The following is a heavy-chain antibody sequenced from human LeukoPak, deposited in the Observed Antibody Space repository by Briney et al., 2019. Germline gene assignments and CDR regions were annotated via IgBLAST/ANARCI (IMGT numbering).Heavy chain of an antibody. V-gene: IGHV5-51*01. CDR2: IYPGDSDT. CDR3: TRREDSSSWYYFVY. D-gene: IGHD6-13*01. CDR1: GNSFTSNW. Sequence: GESLKISCKVSGNSFTSNWIGWVRQMPGKGLEWMGIIYPGDSDTRYSPSFQGQVTISADKSISTAYLQWSSLKASDTAMYYCTRREDSSSWYYFVYWGQGTLVTVSS. J-gene: IGHJ4*02.